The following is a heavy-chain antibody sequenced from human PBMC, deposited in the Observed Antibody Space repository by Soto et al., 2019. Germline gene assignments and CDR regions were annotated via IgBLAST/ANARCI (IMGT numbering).Heavy chain of an antibody. Sequence: PGGSLRLSCAASGFTFSSYGMHWVRQAPGKGLEWVAVISYDGSNKYYADSVKGRFTISRDNSKNTLYLQMNSLRAEDTAVYYCAKDFHPYIVVVVAATPGWFDPWGQGTLVTVSS. D-gene: IGHD2-15*01. CDR2: ISYDGSNK. CDR1: GFTFSSYG. J-gene: IGHJ5*02. CDR3: AKDFHPYIVVVVAATPGWFDP. V-gene: IGHV3-30*18.